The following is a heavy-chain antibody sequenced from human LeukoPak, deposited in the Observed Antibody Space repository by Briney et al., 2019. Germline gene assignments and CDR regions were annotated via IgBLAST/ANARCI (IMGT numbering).Heavy chain of an antibody. J-gene: IGHJ4*02. CDR2: ISSNGGTI. CDR1: GFTFDAYR. D-gene: IGHD6-25*01. V-gene: IGHV3-74*01. CDR3: ARGRLSSSGWLTAY. Sequence: PGGSLRLSCAASGFTFDAYRMHWVRQAPGNGLMWVSRISSNGGTITYADSVKGRFTISRDNAKTTLFLQMNGLRAEDTAVYYCARGRLSSSGWLTAYWGQGTLVSVSS.